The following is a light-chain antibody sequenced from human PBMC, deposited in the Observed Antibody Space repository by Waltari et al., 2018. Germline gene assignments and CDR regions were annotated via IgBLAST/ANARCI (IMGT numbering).Light chain of an antibody. CDR2: GAS. Sequence: EIVMTQSPATLSVSPGERATLSCRASQSVGINLAWYQHKPGQVPRLFIYGASTRATGFPARFSGSGSGTEFTLTISSLQSEDFAVYYCQQSYSTPFTFGPGTKVDIK. V-gene: IGKV3-15*01. CDR1: QSVGIN. J-gene: IGKJ3*01. CDR3: QQSYSTPFT.